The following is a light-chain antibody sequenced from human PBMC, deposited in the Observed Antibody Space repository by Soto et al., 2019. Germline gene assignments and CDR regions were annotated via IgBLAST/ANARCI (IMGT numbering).Light chain of an antibody. J-gene: IGLJ3*02. CDR3: SSYTTSDTWV. Sequence: QSALTQPASVSGSPGQSITVSCTGTSSDVGAYKFVSWYQQHPGKAPKLLIYDVSNRPSGVSSRFSGSKSDNMASLTISGLLAEDEADYYCSSYTTSDTWVFGGGTQLTVL. V-gene: IGLV2-14*01. CDR2: DVS. CDR1: SSDVGAYKF.